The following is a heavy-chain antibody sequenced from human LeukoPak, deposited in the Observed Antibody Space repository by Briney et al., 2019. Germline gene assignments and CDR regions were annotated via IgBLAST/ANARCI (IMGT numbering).Heavy chain of an antibody. D-gene: IGHD1-26*01. CDR3: ARHRASGSYAFDI. Sequence: SETLSLTCTASGGSISRYYWSWIRQPPGKGLEWLGYIYYTGSTNYDPSLKSRVTISVDTSKSQFSLKLSSVTAADTAMYYCARHRASGSYAFDIWGQGAMVTVSS. CDR1: GGSISRYY. J-gene: IGHJ3*02. V-gene: IGHV4-59*08. CDR2: IYYTGST.